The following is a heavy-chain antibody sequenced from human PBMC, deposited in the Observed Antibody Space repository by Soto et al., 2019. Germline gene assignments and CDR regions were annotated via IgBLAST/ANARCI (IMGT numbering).Heavy chain of an antibody. J-gene: IGHJ3*02. CDR1: GFTCSSYA. Sequence: EVQLLESGGGLVQPGGSLRLSCAASGFTCSSYAMSWVRQAPGKGLEWVSAISGSGGSTYYADSVKGRFTISRDNSKNTLYLQMNSLRAEDTAVYYCAKDPSGTIFGVVTHDAFDIWGQGTMVTVSS. D-gene: IGHD3-3*01. CDR3: AKDPSGTIFGVVTHDAFDI. CDR2: ISGSGGST. V-gene: IGHV3-23*01.